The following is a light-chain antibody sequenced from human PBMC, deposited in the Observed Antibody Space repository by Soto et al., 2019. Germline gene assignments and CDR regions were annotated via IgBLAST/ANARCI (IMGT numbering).Light chain of an antibody. CDR3: MQPLQSWT. V-gene: IGKV2-28*01. CDR1: LSLLHSNGYNY. CDR2: LGS. Sequence: DIVMTQSSLSLPVTPGEPAYISCRSSLSLLHSNGYNYLDWYLQQPGXXPXLLIYLGSNRASGVPDRFSGGASGTYFTLKISRVDAEYVGVYYCMQPLQSWTFGQGTKVEIK. J-gene: IGKJ1*01.